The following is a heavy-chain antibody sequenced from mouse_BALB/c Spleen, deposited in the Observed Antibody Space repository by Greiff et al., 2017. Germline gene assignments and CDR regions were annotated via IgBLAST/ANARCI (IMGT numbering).Heavy chain of an antibody. CDR1: GFTFSSYA. CDR3: ARRGNYAWFAY. D-gene: IGHD2-1*01. J-gene: IGHJ3*01. Sequence: EVQGVESGGGLVKPGGSLKLSCAASGFTFSSYAMSWVRQSPEKRLEWVAEISSGGSYTYYPDTVTGRFTISRDNAKNTLYLEMSSLRSEDTAMYYCARRGNYAWFAYWGQGTLVTVSA. CDR2: ISSGGSYT. V-gene: IGHV5-9-4*01.